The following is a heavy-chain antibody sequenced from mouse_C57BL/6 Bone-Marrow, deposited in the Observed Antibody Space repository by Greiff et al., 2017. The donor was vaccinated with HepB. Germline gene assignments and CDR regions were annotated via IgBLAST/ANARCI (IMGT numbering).Heavy chain of an antibody. Sequence: VKLMESGAELARPGASVKLSCKASGYTFTSYGISWVKQRTGQGLEWIGEIYPRSGNTYYNEKFKGKATLTADKSSSTAYMELRSLTSEDSAVYFCARSGLSAYYYGSSYGYWGQGTTLTVSS. V-gene: IGHV1-81*01. D-gene: IGHD1-1*01. J-gene: IGHJ2*01. CDR3: ARSGLSAYYYGSSYGY. CDR1: GYTFTSYG. CDR2: IYPRSGNT.